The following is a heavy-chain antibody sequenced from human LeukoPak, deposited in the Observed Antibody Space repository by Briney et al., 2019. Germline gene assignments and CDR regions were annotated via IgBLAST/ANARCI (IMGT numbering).Heavy chain of an antibody. V-gene: IGHV3-66*01. Sequence: GGSLTLSCAASGFTVSSNYMSWVRQAPGKGLKWVAAIYRGGSRYYADSVKGRFTISRDNPKNTLYLQMNSLTAEDTGVYYCARDDYGDQTDYWGQGTLVTVSS. J-gene: IGHJ4*02. CDR1: GFTVSSNY. CDR2: IYRGGSR. CDR3: ARDDYGDQTDY. D-gene: IGHD4-17*01.